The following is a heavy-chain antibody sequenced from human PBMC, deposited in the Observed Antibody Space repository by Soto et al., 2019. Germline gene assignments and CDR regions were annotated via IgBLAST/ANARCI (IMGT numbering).Heavy chain of an antibody. CDR2: TYYRSKWYN. V-gene: IGHV6-1*01. Sequence: PSQTLSLTCAISGDSVSSNTAAWNWIRQSQSRGLEWLGRTYYRSKWYNDYAVSVKSRIIINPDTSKNQVSLQLNSVTPEDTAVYYCARQASVSSRYGGIDYWGQGTLVTVSS. CDR3: ARQASVSSRYGGIDY. J-gene: IGHJ4*02. D-gene: IGHD6-13*01. CDR1: GDSVSSNTAA.